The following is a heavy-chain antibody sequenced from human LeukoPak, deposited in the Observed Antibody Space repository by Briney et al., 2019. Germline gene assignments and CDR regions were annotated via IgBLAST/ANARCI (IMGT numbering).Heavy chain of an antibody. D-gene: IGHD1-26*01. CDR1: GFTFSSYS. CDR2: ISSSSSYI. CDR3: ARDTTDSGSYPPHFDY. J-gene: IGHJ4*02. V-gene: IGHV3-21*01. Sequence: KPGGSLRLSCAASGFTFSSYSMNWVRQAPGKGLEWVSSISSSSSYIYYADSVKGRFTISRDNAKNSLYLQMNSLRAEDTAVYYCARDTTDSGSYPPHFDYWGQGTLVTVSS.